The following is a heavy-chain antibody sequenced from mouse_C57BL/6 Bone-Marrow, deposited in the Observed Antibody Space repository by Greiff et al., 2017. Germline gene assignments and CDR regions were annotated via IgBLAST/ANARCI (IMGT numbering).Heavy chain of an antibody. CDR2: INPNNGGT. CDR3: ARQYFGGWCGGCCLDV. V-gene: IGHV1-26*01. D-gene: IGHD1-1*02. J-gene: IGHJ1*01. Sequence: EVQLQQSGPELVKPGASVKISCKASGYTFTDYYMNWVKQSPGKGLEWIGDINPNNGGTSYNQKFKGKATLTVDKSSSTAFMELRSLTSEDSAVYFGARQYFGGWCGGCCLDVWGAGTPVTVSS. CDR1: GYTFTDYY.